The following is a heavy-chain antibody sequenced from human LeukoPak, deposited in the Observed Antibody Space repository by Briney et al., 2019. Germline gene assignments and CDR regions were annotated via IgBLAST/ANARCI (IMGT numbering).Heavy chain of an antibody. CDR3: ARVTMVRGAQPPMFDP. Sequence: SETLSLTCTVSGYSISSGYYWGWIRQPPGKGLEWIGSICHSGSTYYNPSLKSRVTISVDTSKNQFSLKLSSVTAADTAVYYCARVTMVRGAQPPMFDPWGQGTLVTVSS. CDR1: GYSISSGYY. V-gene: IGHV4-38-2*02. D-gene: IGHD3-10*01. J-gene: IGHJ5*02. CDR2: ICHSGST.